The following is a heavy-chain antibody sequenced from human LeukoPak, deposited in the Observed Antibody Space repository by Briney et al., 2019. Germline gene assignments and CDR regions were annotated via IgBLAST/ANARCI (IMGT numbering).Heavy chain of an antibody. CDR3: ATRKGRFGELLLGNWFDP. J-gene: IGHJ5*02. CDR2: INHSGST. V-gene: IGHV4-34*01. D-gene: IGHD3-10*01. Sequence: PSETLSLTCAVYGGSFSGYYWSWIRQPPGKGLEWIGEINHSGSTNYNPSLKSRVTISVDTSKNQFSLKLSSVTAADTAVYYCATRKGRFGELLLGNWFDPWGQGTLVTVSS. CDR1: GGSFSGYY.